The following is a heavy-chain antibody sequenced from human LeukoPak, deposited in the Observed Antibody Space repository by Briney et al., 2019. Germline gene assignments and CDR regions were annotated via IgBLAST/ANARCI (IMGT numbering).Heavy chain of an antibody. CDR2: ISYDGSNK. V-gene: IGHV3-30*18. Sequence: PGGSLRLSCAASGFTFSSYGMHWVRQAPGKGLEWVAVISYDGSNKYYADSVKGRFTISRDNSKNTLYLQMNSLRAEDTAVYYCAKDSTPFWSGTGDWGQGTLVTVSS. D-gene: IGHD3-3*01. CDR3: AKDSTPFWSGTGD. CDR1: GFTFSSYG. J-gene: IGHJ4*02.